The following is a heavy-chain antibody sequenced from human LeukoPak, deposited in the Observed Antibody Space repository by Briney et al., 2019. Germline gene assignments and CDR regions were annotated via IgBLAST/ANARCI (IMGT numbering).Heavy chain of an antibody. CDR2: IYYSGGT. J-gene: IGHJ6*03. Sequence: PSETLSLTRTVSGGSISSYYWSWIRQPPGKGLEWIGYIYYSGGTNYNPSLKSRVTISVDTSKNQFSLKLSSVTAADTAVYYCARETSQKGAHYMDVWGKGTTVTISS. D-gene: IGHD3-16*01. CDR1: GGSISSYY. CDR3: ARETSQKGAHYMDV. V-gene: IGHV4-59*01.